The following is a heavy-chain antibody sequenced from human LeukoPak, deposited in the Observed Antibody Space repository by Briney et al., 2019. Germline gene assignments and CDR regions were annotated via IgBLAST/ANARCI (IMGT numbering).Heavy chain of an antibody. V-gene: IGHV1-69*01. CDR3: ARDGGRQYYFDY. CDR2: FIPVFGTA. Sequence: ASVKVSCKASGGTFSSYAISWVRQAPGQGLEWMGGFIPVFGTANYAQKFQGRVTITADESTSTAYMELSSLRSEDTAVYYCARDGGRQYYFDYWGQGTLVTVSS. CDR1: GGTFSSYA. J-gene: IGHJ4*02. D-gene: IGHD3-3*01.